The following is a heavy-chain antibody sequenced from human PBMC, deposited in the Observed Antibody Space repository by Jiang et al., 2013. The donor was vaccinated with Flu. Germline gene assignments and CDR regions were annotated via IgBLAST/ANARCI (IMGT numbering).Heavy chain of an antibody. Sequence: TFTSYAMNWVRQAPGQGLEWMGWINTNTGNPTYAQGFTGRFVFSLDTSVSTAYLQISSLKAEDTAVYYCARDKRWELPDAFDIWGQGTMVTVSS. CDR3: ARDKRWELPDAFDI. J-gene: IGHJ3*02. D-gene: IGHD1-26*01. CDR2: INTNTGNP. V-gene: IGHV7-4-1*02. CDR1: TFTSYA.